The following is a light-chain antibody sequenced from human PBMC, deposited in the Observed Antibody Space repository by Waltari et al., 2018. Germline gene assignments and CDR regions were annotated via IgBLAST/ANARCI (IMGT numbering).Light chain of an antibody. V-gene: IGLV2-14*01. CDR2: EVT. Sequence: QSALTQPASVSGSPGPSIPLSCPGTSTDVGGYRYVSWSQLHTGKAPKLIIYEVTTRPSGVSNRFSGSKSGTTASLTISGLQADDEADYYCTSYTRSKTRVFGTGTKVTVL. CDR3: TSYTRSKTRV. J-gene: IGLJ1*01. CDR1: STDVGGYRY.